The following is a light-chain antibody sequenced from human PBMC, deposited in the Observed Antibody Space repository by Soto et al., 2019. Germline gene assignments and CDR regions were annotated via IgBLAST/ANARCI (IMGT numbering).Light chain of an antibody. CDR1: QSFRGL. V-gene: IGKV3-11*01. CDR2: DAY. CDR3: QQHSHWPPWT. J-gene: IGKJ1*01. Sequence: EVVLTQSPVTLSLSPGERATLSCRASQSFRGLLAWYQQKPGQAPRLLIYDAYNRATGIPPRFSGSGSGTDFTLTISDLEPEDFAVYYCQQHSHWPPWTFGQGTRVEIQ.